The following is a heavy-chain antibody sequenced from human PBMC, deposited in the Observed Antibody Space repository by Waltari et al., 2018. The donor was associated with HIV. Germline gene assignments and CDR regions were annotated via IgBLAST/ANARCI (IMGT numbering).Heavy chain of an antibody. J-gene: IGHJ6*02. V-gene: IGHV1-24*01. CDR1: GQTPSALS. CDR2: FVPEEYET. CDR3: ATDFSGMVRAYSYYSLDV. Sequence: QVQLVQSGAEVKKPGASVKVSCQVSGQTPSALSTHLIRQVPGKGLVWMGNFVPEEYETIDAQKFQGRVTMTEDTSSDTAYMKLSSLTSGDTAVYYCATDFSGMVRAYSYYSLDVWGQGTTVTVSS. D-gene: IGHD3-10*01.